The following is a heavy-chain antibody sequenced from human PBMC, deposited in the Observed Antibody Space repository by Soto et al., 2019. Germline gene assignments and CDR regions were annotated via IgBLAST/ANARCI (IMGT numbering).Heavy chain of an antibody. D-gene: IGHD2-2*01. CDR2: INPIFGTP. CDR1: GGTFTNYA. J-gene: IGHJ6*02. CDR3: ARERSVGYCITTTCPNPFYYYAMDV. Sequence: ASVKVSCKASGGTFTNYAFNWVRQAPGQGPEWMGGINPIFGTPDYAQKFQGRVTMTADESTRTVSMELNSLRFDDTAVYYCARERSVGYCITTTCPNPFYYYAMDVWGQGTTVTVSS. V-gene: IGHV1-69*13.